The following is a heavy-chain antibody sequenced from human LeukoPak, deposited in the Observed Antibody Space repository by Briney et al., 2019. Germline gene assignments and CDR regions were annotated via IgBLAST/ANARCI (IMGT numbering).Heavy chain of an antibody. D-gene: IGHD4-17*01. CDR2: ISGSGYYS. V-gene: IGHV3-23*01. J-gene: IGHJ4*02. Sequence: GGSLRLSCAASEFTFDNYAMSWVRQAPGKGLEWVSVISGSGYYSYYADSVKGRFTVSRDNSKTTLYLQMNSLRAEDTAVYYCAKGRELRTVTTPFDYWGQGTLVTVSS. CDR3: AKGRELRTVTTPFDY. CDR1: EFTFDNYA.